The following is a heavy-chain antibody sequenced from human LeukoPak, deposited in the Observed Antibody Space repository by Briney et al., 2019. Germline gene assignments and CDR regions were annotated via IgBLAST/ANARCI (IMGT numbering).Heavy chain of an antibody. CDR1: GFTFGSYG. Sequence: GGSLRLSCAASGFTFGSYGMSWVRQAPGKGLGWVSFITPNADRTSYADSVEGRFTISRDNPRNTLYMQMNSLRDEDTALYYCAIMHGYYDGSGYWVQWGQGTLVTVSS. CDR2: ITPNADRT. D-gene: IGHD3-22*01. J-gene: IGHJ1*01. CDR3: AIMHGYYDGSGYWVQ. V-gene: IGHV3-23*01.